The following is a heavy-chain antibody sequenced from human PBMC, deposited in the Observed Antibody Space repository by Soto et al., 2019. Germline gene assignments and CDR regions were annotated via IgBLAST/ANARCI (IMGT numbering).Heavy chain of an antibody. V-gene: IGHV3-74*01. J-gene: IGHJ4*02. CDR2: INSGGTGT. CDR1: GFTFSSYW. CDR3: ARDFNGGIPDY. Sequence: QTGGSLRLSCAASGFTFSSYWMHWVRQAPGKGLVWVSRINSGGTGTTYADSVKGRFTVSRDNAKNTLYLRMNSLRAEDTAVYYCARDFNGGIPDYRGQGTLVTVSS. D-gene: IGHD2-15*01.